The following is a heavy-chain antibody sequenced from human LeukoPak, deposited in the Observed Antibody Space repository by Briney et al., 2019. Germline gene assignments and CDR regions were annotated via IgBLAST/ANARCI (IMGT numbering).Heavy chain of an antibody. J-gene: IGHJ3*02. CDR1: GGTFSSYA. V-gene: IGHV1-69*01. CDR2: IIPIFGTA. Sequence: VASVKVSCKASGGTFSSYAISWVRQAPGQGLEWMGGIIPIFGTANYAQKFQGRVTITADESTSTAYMELSSLRSEDTAVYYCARGARGYSYDDAFDIWGQGTMVTASS. D-gene: IGHD5-18*01. CDR3: ARGARGYSYDDAFDI.